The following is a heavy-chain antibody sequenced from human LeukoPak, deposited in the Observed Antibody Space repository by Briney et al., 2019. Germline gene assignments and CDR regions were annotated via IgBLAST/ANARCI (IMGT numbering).Heavy chain of an antibody. J-gene: IGHJ4*02. CDR2: IRYDGSNK. Sequence: GGSLRLSCAASGFTFSSYGMHWVRQAPGKGLEWVAFIRYDGSNKYYADSVKGRFTISRDNSKNTLYLQMNGLRAEDTAVYYCAKEAYYYDSSGYLVYWGQGTLVTVSS. D-gene: IGHD3-22*01. CDR3: AKEAYYYDSSGYLVY. V-gene: IGHV3-30*02. CDR1: GFTFSSYG.